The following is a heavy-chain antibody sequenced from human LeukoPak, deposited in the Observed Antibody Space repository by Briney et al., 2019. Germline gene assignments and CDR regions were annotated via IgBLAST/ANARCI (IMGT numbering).Heavy chain of an antibody. V-gene: IGHV3-33*01. CDR1: GFTFSSYG. CDR2: IWYDGSNK. CDR3: ARGSGSYSSGWYGH. D-gene: IGHD6-19*01. Sequence: PGGSLRLSCAASGFTFSSYGMHWVRQAPGKGLEWVAVIWYDGSNKYYADSVKGRFTISRDNSKNTLYLQMNSLRAEDTAVYYCARGSGSYSSGWYGHWGQGTLVTVSS. J-gene: IGHJ5*02.